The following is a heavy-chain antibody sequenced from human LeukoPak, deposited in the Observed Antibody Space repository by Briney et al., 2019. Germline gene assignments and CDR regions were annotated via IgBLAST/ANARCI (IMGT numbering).Heavy chain of an antibody. Sequence: SETLSLTCTVSGASVSSGSYYWSWIRQPPGKGLEWIGYIYYSGSTNYNPSLKSRVTISVDTSKNQFSLKLSSVTAADTAVYYCARSPVDWLPIGAVDYWGQGTLVTVSS. J-gene: IGHJ4*02. CDR2: IYYSGST. CDR1: GASVSSGSYY. D-gene: IGHD3-9*01. CDR3: ARSPVDWLPIGAVDY. V-gene: IGHV4-61*01.